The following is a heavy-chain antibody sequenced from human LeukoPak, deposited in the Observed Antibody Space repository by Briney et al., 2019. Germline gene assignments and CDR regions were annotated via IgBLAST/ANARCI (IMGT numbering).Heavy chain of an antibody. Sequence: GGSLRLSCAASGFTFSSSWMSWVRQAPGKGLEWVAHIKQDGSDKYYVDSVKGRFPISRDNAKNSLYLQLNSLRVEDTAMYYCARHSSGSYYTYWGQGTLVTVSS. J-gene: IGHJ4*02. D-gene: IGHD3-10*01. V-gene: IGHV3-7*01. CDR2: IKQDGSDK. CDR1: GFTFSSSW. CDR3: ARHSSGSYYTY.